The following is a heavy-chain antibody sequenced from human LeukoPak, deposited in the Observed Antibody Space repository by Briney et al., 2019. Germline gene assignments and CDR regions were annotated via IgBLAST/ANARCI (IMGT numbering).Heavy chain of an antibody. CDR1: GFTFSNFG. CDR3: ARDQVQNYYYSGMDV. Sequence: GRSLRLSCAASGFTFSNFGMHWVRQAPGKGLEWVAVIWYDESNKYYADSVKGRFTISRDNSKNTLYLQMNSLGAEDTAVYYCARDQVQNYYYSGMDVWGQGTTVTVSS. CDR2: IWYDESNK. J-gene: IGHJ6*02. D-gene: IGHD2/OR15-2a*01. V-gene: IGHV3-33*01.